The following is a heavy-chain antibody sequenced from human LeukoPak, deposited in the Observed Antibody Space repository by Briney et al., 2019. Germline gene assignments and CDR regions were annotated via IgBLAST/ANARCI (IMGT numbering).Heavy chain of an antibody. V-gene: IGHV3-48*03. D-gene: IGHD1-20*01. CDR1: GFTLSSYD. J-gene: IGHJ4*02. Sequence: GGSLRLSCTASGFTLSSYDMNWVRQAPGKGLEGVSKISSSSGTIYYADSVKGRFTMSTDNAKNSLFLQMDSLRSEDTAIYYCARDYNWAIDYWGQGTLVTVSS. CDR3: ARDYNWAIDY. CDR2: ISSSSGTI.